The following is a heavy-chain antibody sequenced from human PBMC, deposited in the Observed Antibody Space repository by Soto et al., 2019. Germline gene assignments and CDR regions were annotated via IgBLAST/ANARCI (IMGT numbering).Heavy chain of an antibody. Sequence: QVQLVQSGAAVKKPWASVKVSCKASVYTFIDHGFSWVRQAPGQGLEWLGWISAYNGNTRKAQKFQGRLTMTRETSTSTAYMELRSLRSDDTAVYYCARDDRGYGDYGVQFDSWGQGTLVTVSS. V-gene: IGHV1-18*01. D-gene: IGHD4-17*01. J-gene: IGHJ4*02. CDR3: ARDDRGYGDYGVQFDS. CDR1: VYTFIDHG. CDR2: ISAYNGNT.